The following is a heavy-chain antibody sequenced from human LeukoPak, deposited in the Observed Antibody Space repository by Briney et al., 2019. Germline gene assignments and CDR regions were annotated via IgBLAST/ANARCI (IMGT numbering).Heavy chain of an antibody. Sequence: GRSLRLSCAASGFTFSSYGMHWVRQAPGKGLEWVAVISYEGSNKYYADSVKGRFTISRDNSKNTLYLQMNSLRAEDTAVYYCAKDGPGYCSGGSCSYYFDYWGQGTLVTVSS. D-gene: IGHD2-15*01. J-gene: IGHJ4*02. CDR3: AKDGPGYCSGGSCSYYFDY. V-gene: IGHV3-30*18. CDR1: GFTFSSYG. CDR2: ISYEGSNK.